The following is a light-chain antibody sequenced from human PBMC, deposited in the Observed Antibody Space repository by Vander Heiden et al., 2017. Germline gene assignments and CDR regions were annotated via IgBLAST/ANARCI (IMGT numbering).Light chain of an antibody. CDR3: QQLNSYPLT. V-gene: IGKV1-9*01. CDR2: AAS. CDR1: QGISSY. Sequence: DVPLTQSPSYLSASVGDRVTITCRASQGISSYLAWYQHKPGKAPKLLIYAASTLQSGVPSRFSGSGSGTDFTLTISSLQPEDFATYYCQQLNSYPLTFGGGTKVEIK. J-gene: IGKJ4*01.